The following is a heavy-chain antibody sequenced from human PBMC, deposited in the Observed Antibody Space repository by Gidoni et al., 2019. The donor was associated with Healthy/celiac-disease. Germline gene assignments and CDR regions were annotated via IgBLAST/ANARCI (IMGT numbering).Heavy chain of an antibody. Sequence: QVQLVQSGAEVKKPGSSVKVSCKASGGTFSSYAISWLRHAPGQGLEWMGGIIPLFGTANYAQKFQGRVTITADESTSTAYMELSSLRSEDTAVYYCARDVPSNRYLGAFDIWGQGTMVTVSS. D-gene: IGHD2-2*02. CDR3: ARDVPSNRYLGAFDI. V-gene: IGHV1-69*01. CDR2: IIPLFGTA. CDR1: GGTFSSYA. J-gene: IGHJ3*02.